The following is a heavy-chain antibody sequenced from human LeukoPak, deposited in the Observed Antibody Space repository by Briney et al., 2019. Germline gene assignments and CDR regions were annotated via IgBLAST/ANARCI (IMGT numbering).Heavy chain of an antibody. Sequence: PGGSLRLSCAASGFTFSSYGMSWVRQAPGKGLEWVSAISGSGGSTYYADSVKGRFTVSRDNSKNTLYLQMNSLRAEDTAVYYCAKDPPYYYGSGSASDAFDIWGQGTMVTVSS. CDR2: ISGSGGST. CDR1: GFTFSSYG. D-gene: IGHD3-10*01. V-gene: IGHV3-23*01. J-gene: IGHJ3*02. CDR3: AKDPPYYYGSGSASDAFDI.